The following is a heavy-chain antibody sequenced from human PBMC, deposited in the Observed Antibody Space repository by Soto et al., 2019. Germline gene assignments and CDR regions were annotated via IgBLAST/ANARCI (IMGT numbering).Heavy chain of an antibody. J-gene: IGHJ6*02. CDR1: GGSISSYY. CDR2: IYYSGST. Sequence: SDTLSLTCTVSGGSISSYYWSWIRQPPGKGLEWIGYIYYSGSTNYNPSLKSRVTISVDTSKNQFSLKLSSVTAADTAVYYCARDSGVVPAAMGSTDYYYYGMDVWGQGTTVTVSS. CDR3: ARDSGVVPAAMGSTDYYYYGMDV. V-gene: IGHV4-59*01. D-gene: IGHD2-2*01.